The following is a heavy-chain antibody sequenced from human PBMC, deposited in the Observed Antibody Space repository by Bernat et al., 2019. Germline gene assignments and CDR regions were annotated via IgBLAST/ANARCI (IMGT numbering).Heavy chain of an antibody. J-gene: IGHJ4*02. CDR1: GFSLSTSGVG. CDR2: IYWDDDK. D-gene: IGHD6-6*01. Sequence: QITLKESGPTLVKPTQTLTLTCTFSGFSLSTSGVGVGWIRQPPGKALEWLALIYWDDDKRYSPSLKSRLTITKDTSKNQVVLTMTNMDPVDTATYYCAHRFCARSSCYFGNWGQGTLVTFSS. V-gene: IGHV2-5*02. CDR3: AHRFCARSSCYFGN.